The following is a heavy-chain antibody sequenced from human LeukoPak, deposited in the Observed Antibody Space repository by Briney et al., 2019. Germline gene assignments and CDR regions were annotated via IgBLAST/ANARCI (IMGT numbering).Heavy chain of an antibody. V-gene: IGHV4-34*01. D-gene: IGHD3-22*01. Sequence: SETLSLTCAVYGGSFSGYYWSWIRQPPGKGLEWIGEINHSGSTNYNPSLKSRVTISVDTSKNQFSLKLSSVTAADTAVYYCARAYYYDSSGYLKMDNIGYSLFDYWGQGTLVTVSS. CDR1: GGSFSGYY. J-gene: IGHJ4*02. CDR3: ARAYYYDSSGYLKMDNIGYSLFDY. CDR2: INHSGST.